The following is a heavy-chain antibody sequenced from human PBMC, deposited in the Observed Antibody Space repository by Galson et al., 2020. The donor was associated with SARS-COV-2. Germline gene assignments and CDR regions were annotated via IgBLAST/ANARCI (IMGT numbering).Heavy chain of an antibody. Sequence: LSLTCAASGFTFSDHWMTWVRQAPGKGLEWVANIKRDGSEEYYVDSVKGRFTISRDNAKNTLHLQMHSLRAEDTANYYCARVGEGFGESLWAYYFDYWGQGTLVTVSS. V-gene: IGHV3-7*01. CDR1: GFTFSDHW. CDR3: ARVGEGFGESLWAYYFDY. D-gene: IGHD3-10*01. J-gene: IGHJ4*02. CDR2: IKRDGSEE.